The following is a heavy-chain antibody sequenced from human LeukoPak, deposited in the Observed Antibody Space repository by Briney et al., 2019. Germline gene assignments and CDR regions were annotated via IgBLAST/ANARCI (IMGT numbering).Heavy chain of an antibody. CDR2: ISAYNGNT. J-gene: IGHJ4*02. Sequence: ASVKVSCKASGYTFTSYGISWVRQAPGQGLEWMGWISAYNGNTNYAQKLQGRVTMTTDISTSTAYMELGSLRSDDTALYYCARVARSADCGGDCYSLGDYWGQGTLVTVSS. CDR1: GYTFTSYG. V-gene: IGHV1-18*01. CDR3: ARVARSADCGGDCYSLGDY. D-gene: IGHD2-21*02.